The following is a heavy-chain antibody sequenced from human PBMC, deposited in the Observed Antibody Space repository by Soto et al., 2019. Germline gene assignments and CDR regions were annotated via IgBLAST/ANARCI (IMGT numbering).Heavy chain of an antibody. CDR2: IYYSGST. CDR3: ARGYDWFDP. Sequence: SETLSLTCSVSGDSISSSYWSWIRQPPGKGLEWIGYIYYSGSTNYNPSLKSRVTISLDTSKNQSSLKVSSVTAADTAVYYCARGYDWFDPWGQGTLVTVSS. CDR1: GDSISSSY. D-gene: IGHD5-12*01. V-gene: IGHV4-59*01. J-gene: IGHJ5*02.